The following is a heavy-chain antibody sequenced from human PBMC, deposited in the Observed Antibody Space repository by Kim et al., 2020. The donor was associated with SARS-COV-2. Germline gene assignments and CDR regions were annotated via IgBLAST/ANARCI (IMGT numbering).Heavy chain of an antibody. CDR3: ARDGDAYGDFVS. J-gene: IGHJ5*02. Sequence: ASVKVSCEASGYTFSSYGINWVRQAPGQGLEWMGWISTSNTNTDYAQNFQGRVTMTADTSTSTAYMELRSQKSDDTAVYYCARDGDAYGDFVSWGQGTLVTVSS. D-gene: IGHD4-17*01. CDR1: GYTFSSYG. V-gene: IGHV1-18*01. CDR2: ISTSNTNT.